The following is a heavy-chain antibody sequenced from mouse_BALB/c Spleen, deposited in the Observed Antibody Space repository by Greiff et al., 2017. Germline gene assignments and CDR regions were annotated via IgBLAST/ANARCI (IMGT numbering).Heavy chain of an antibody. CDR3: ARSPYGNWFAY. Sequence: EVQLQQSGAELVKPGASVKLSCTASGFNIKDTYMHWVKQRPEQGLEWIGRIDPANGNTKYDPKFQGKATITADTSSNTAYLQLSSLTSEDTAVYYCARSPYGNWFAYWGQGTLVTVSA. CDR1: GFNIKDTY. CDR2: IDPANGNT. D-gene: IGHD2-1*01. J-gene: IGHJ3*01. V-gene: IGHV14-3*02.